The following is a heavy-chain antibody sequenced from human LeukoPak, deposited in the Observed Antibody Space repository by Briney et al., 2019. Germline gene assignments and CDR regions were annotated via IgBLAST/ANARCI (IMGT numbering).Heavy chain of an antibody. D-gene: IGHD5-12*01. J-gene: IGHJ4*02. CDR1: GFTFSSYG. CDR2: ISYDGSNK. CDR3: ASSAGGYDLTPYFDN. Sequence: PGRSLRLSCAASGFTFSSYGMHWVRQAPGKGLEWVAVISYDGSNKYYADSVKGRFTISRDNSKKTLYLQMNSLRAEDTAVYYCASSAGGYDLTPYFDNWGQGSLVTVSS. V-gene: IGHV3-30*03.